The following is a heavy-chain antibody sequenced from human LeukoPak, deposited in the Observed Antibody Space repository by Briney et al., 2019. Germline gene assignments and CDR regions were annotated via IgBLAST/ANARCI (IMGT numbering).Heavy chain of an antibody. Sequence: GGSLRLSCAASGFTFSSYGMHWVRQAPGKGLEWVAVISYDGSNKHYADSVKGRFTISRDNSKNTLYLQMDNLRAEDTAVYYCAKYQRQWLPKGGFDYWGQGTLVTVSS. D-gene: IGHD6-19*01. J-gene: IGHJ4*02. CDR3: AKYQRQWLPKGGFDY. CDR2: ISYDGSNK. CDR1: GFTFSSYG. V-gene: IGHV3-30*18.